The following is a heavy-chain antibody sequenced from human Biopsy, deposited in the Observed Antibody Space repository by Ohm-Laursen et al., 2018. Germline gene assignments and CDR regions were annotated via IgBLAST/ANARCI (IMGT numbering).Heavy chain of an antibody. J-gene: IGHJ6*02. V-gene: IGHV4-59*02. CDR2: IYYSVMT. CDR3: ARDSGILNYGNFKYYHYYGMDV. Sequence: SETLSLTCSVSGDSVTKYYWSWIRQPPGKGLEWIGHIYYSVMTNYNPSLQSRVSISVDTSRNQVSLTLRSVTAAGTAVYYCARDSGILNYGNFKYYHYYGMDVWGQGTKVTVSS. D-gene: IGHD4-11*01. CDR1: GDSVTKYY.